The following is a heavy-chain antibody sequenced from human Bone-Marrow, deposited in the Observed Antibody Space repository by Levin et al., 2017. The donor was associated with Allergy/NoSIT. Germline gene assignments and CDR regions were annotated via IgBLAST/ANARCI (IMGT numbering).Heavy chain of an antibody. CDR2: ISDDGRKK. J-gene: IGHJ4*02. Sequence: LSLTCAASGFNFDTFGMHWVRQAPGKGLEWVAIISDDGRKKYYADSVRGRFTISRDNFKNTVYLQMNSLRGEDTAFYYCAKDHDYGDYAGNSIEYWGQGTLVTVSS. D-gene: IGHD4-23*01. V-gene: IGHV3-30*18. CDR1: GFNFDTFG. CDR3: AKDHDYGDYAGNSIEY.